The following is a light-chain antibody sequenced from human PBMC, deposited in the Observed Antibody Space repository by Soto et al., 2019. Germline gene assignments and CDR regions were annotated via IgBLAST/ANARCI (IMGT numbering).Light chain of an antibody. CDR3: QQYYSNPELT. CDR2: WAS. CDR1: QSLLYTSNNKNY. Sequence: IVMTQSPDSLAVSLGERATINCKSSQSLLYTSNNKNYLAWFQQKPGQPPKLLIYWASTRESGVPDRFSGSGSGTDFALTISSLQAEDVAVSYCQQYYSNPELTFGGGTKVEIK. V-gene: IGKV4-1*01. J-gene: IGKJ4*01.